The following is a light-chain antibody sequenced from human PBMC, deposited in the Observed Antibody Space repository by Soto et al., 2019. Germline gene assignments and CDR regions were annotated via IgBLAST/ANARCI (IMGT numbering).Light chain of an antibody. CDR2: GAS. CDR3: QHRSDWPPQLT. CDR1: QSVSSN. J-gene: IGKJ4*01. V-gene: IGKV3-15*01. Sequence: EIVMTQSPATLSVSPGERATLSCRASQSVSSNLAWYQQKPGQAPRLLIYGASTRATGIPARFSGSGSGTEFTLTISSLQSEDVAVYYCQHRSDWPPQLTCGGGNKVEIK.